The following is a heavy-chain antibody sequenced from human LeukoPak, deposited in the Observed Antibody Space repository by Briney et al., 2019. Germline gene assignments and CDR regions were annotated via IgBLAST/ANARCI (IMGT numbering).Heavy chain of an antibody. J-gene: IGHJ6*02. D-gene: IGHD3-22*01. CDR3: ARFRRYYDSSGYYSAYYYGMDV. CDR1: GGSISSGGYS. CDR2: IYHSGST. V-gene: IGHV4-30-2*01. Sequence: PSQTLSLTCAVSGGSISSGGYSWSWIRQPPGKGLEWIGYIYHSGSTYYNPSLKSRVTISVDRSKNQFSLKLSSVTAADTAVYYCARFRRYYDSSGYYSAYYYGMDVWGQGTTVTVSS.